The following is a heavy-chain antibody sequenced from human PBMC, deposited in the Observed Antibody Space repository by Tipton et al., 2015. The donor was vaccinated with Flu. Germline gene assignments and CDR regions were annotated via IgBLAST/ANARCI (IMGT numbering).Heavy chain of an antibody. V-gene: IGHV4-38-2*01. Sequence: GEALGNDYFWGWIRQPPGKGLEWIATIHRSGSTNYNPSLKSRVTISVDTSKNLFSLEMRSVTAADMAVYYCARRDFSNYVSDPKNCFDPWGQGILVTVSS. J-gene: IGHJ5*02. CDR2: IHRSGST. CDR1: GEALGNDYF. D-gene: IGHD4-11*01. CDR3: ARRDFSNYVSDPKNCFDP.